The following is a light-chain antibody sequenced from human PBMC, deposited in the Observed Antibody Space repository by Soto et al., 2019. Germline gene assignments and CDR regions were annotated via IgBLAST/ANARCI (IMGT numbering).Light chain of an antibody. V-gene: IGLV2-23*01. Sequence: QSALTQPASVSASPGEPIPISCTGTSSDVGSYRLVSWYQQHPGKAPKLIIYEDDERPSGVSNRFSGSKSGNTASLTISGLQAEDEADYYCSSYAGRSTFVVFGGGTKVTVL. J-gene: IGLJ2*01. CDR2: EDD. CDR1: SSDVGSYRL. CDR3: SSYAGRSTFVV.